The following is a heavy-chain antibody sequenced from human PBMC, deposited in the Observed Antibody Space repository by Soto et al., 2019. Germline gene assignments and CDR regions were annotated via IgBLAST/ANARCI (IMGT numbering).Heavy chain of an antibody. V-gene: IGHV3-30-3*01. D-gene: IGHD3-22*01. Sequence: LRLSCAASGFTFSSYAMHWVRQAPGKGLEWVAVISYDGSNKYYADSVKGRFTISRDNSKNTLYLQMNSLRAEDTAVYYCAREGAPYDSSAAGYWGQGTLVTVSS. CDR1: GFTFSSYA. J-gene: IGHJ4*02. CDR2: ISYDGSNK. CDR3: AREGAPYDSSAAGY.